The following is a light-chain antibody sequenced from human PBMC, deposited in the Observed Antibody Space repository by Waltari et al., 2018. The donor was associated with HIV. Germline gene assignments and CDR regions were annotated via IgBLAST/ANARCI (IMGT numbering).Light chain of an antibody. J-gene: IGLJ2*01. CDR2: QDS. V-gene: IGLV3-1*01. CDR1: KLGDKY. Sequence: SYELTQPPSVSVSPGQTASITCSGDKLGDKYACWYQQKPGQSPVLVIYQDSKRPSGIPGRFSGSNSGNTATLPISGTQAMDEADYYCQAWDPVVFGGGTKLTVL. CDR3: QAWDPVV.